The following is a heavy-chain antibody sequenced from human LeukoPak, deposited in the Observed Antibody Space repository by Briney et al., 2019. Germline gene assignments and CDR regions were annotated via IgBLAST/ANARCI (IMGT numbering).Heavy chain of an antibody. CDR3: ARGSGGGSGTYCYYYMDV. CDR1: GFTFSSYS. CDR2: INSGSSTI. V-gene: IGHV3-48*01. Sequence: GGSLRLSCAASGFTFSSYSMNWVRQAPGKGLEWVSYINSGSSTIYYADSVKGRFTISRDNAKNSLYLQMNSLRAEDSAMYFCARGSGGGSGTYCYYYMDVWGNGTTVTVSS. D-gene: IGHD3-10*01. J-gene: IGHJ6*03.